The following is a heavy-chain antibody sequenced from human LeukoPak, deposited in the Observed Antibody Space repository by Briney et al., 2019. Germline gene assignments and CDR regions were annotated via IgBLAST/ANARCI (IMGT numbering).Heavy chain of an antibody. Sequence: GGSLRLSCAASGFTFSSYSMNWVRQAPGKGLEWVSSISSSSSYIYYADSVKGRFTISRDNAKNSLYLQMNSLRAEDTAVYYCARVVAAAGNVFYYYYMDVWGKGTTVTVSS. CDR3: ARVVAAAGNVFYYYYMDV. V-gene: IGHV3-21*01. D-gene: IGHD6-13*01. CDR2: ISSSSSYI. J-gene: IGHJ6*03. CDR1: GFTFSSYS.